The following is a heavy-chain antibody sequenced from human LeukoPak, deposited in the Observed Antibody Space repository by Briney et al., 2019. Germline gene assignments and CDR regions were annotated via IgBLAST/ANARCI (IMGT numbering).Heavy chain of an antibody. J-gene: IGHJ4*02. Sequence: SGTLSLTCTVSGASISSSTYYWGWIRQSPGKGLEWIGSVNYAVNTYYNPSLKSRVTISADTSKNQFSLKMNFVTAADTALYYCARHLGTYSASYLDYWGQESLVTVSP. CDR2: VNYAVNT. V-gene: IGHV4-39*01. CDR3: ARHLGTYSASYLDY. CDR1: GASISSSTYY. D-gene: IGHD1-26*01.